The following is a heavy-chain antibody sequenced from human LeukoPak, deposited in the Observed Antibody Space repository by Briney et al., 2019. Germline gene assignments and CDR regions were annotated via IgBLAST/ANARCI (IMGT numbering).Heavy chain of an antibody. J-gene: IGHJ6*03. V-gene: IGHV4-59*01. CDR1: GGSFSSYY. D-gene: IGHD6-13*01. Sequence: SETLSLTCTVSGGSFSSYYWSWIRQPPGKGLEWIGYIYYSGSNNYNPSNKSRVTISVAPSKNQFSLKLSSVAAADTAVYYCARDLAPGNSYYYYYYMDVWGKGTTVTVSS. CDR2: IYYSGSN. CDR3: ARDLAPGNSYYYYYYMDV.